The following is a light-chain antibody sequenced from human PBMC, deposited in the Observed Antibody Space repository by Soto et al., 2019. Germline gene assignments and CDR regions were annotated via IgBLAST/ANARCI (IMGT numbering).Light chain of an antibody. CDR1: QSVASSY. J-gene: IGKJ2*01. Sequence: EIMLTQSPGTLSLSPGERATLSCRASQSVASSYLGWYQQKPGQAPRLLIYATSSSATGIPDRFSGSGAGTDFTLTISRLEPEDVAFYYCQQYVSSSYTFGQGTKLEIK. V-gene: IGKV3-20*01. CDR3: QQYVSSSYT. CDR2: ATS.